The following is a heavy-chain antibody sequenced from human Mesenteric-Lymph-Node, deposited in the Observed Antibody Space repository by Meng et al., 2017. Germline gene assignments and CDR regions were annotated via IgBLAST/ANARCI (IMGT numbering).Heavy chain of an antibody. V-gene: IGHV4-34*01. CDR2: INPSGDT. CDR3: ARRGSRNGWSVDY. CDR1: GGSLSDYH. D-gene: IGHD2-15*01. Sequence: QVQLQQCGAGLLKPSETLSLTCGVYGGSLSDYHWNWIRQPPGKGLEWIGQINPSGDTNYSPSLKSRVTISVDTSKNQFSLKLNSVTAADTAVYYCARRGSRNGWSVDYWGQGTLVTVSS. J-gene: IGHJ4*02.